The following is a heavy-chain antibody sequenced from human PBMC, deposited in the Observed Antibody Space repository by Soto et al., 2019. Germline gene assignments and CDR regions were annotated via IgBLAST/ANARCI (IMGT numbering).Heavy chain of an antibody. D-gene: IGHD3-3*01. V-gene: IGHV4-59*08. CDR1: GGSLSSYD. CDR2: IYYSGST. CDR3: ARHAGLRFSNWFDP. J-gene: IGHJ5*02. Sequence: PSETLSVTCTVSGGSLSSYDLSWIRQPPGKGLEWIGYIYYSGSTNYNPSLKSRVTISVDTSKNQFSLKLSSVTAADTAVYYCARHAGLRFSNWFDPWGQGTLVTVSS.